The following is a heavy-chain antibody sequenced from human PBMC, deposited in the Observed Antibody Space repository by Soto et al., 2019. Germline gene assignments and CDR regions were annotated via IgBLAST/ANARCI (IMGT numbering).Heavy chain of an antibody. CDR2: TYYSGST. J-gene: IGHJ4*02. CDR3: ARDPHYYGSGSYGYYFDY. V-gene: IGHV4-31*03. D-gene: IGHD3-10*01. Sequence: NPSETLSLTCTVSGGSISSGDYYWTWIRQHPGKGLEWIGYTYYSGSTYYNPPLKSRVTISVDTSKNQFSLRLSSVTAADTAVYYCARDPHYYGSGSYGYYFDYWGQGALVTVSS. CDR1: GGSISSGDYY.